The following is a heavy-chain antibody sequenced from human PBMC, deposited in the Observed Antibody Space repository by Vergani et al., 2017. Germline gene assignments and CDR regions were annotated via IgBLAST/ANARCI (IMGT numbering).Heavy chain of an antibody. D-gene: IGHD3-22*01. CDR2: ISYDGSNK. CDR3: AMPYDSSAQGDY. CDR1: GFTFSSYG. J-gene: IGHJ4*02. V-gene: IGHV3-30*03. Sequence: VQLLESGGGLVQPGGSLRLSCAASGFTFSSYGVHWVRQAPGKGLEWVAVISYDGSNKYYADSVKGRFTISRDNSKNTLYLQMNSLRAEDTAVYYCAMPYDSSAQGDYWGQGTLVTVSS.